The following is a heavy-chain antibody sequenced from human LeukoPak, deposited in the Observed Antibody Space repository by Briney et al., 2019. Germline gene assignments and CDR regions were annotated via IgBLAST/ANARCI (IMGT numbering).Heavy chain of an antibody. J-gene: IGHJ4*01. CDR1: GFNFIDYS. D-gene: IGHD5-12*01. V-gene: IGHV3-48*01. CDR3: ARDHRYAFDN. CDR2: IGISSGNT. Sequence: GGSLRLSCAASGFNFIDYSMNWVRQAPGKGLEWISYIGISSGNTKYADSVKGRFTISRDKARNSLYLQMNSLRVEDTAMYYSARDHRYAFDNWGHGTLVTVSS.